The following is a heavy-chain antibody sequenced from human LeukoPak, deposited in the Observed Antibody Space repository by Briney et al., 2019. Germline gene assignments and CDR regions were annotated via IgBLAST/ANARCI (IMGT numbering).Heavy chain of an antibody. D-gene: IGHD5-12*01. J-gene: IGHJ4*02. Sequence: SETLSLTCSVSGVSISSYYWSWVRQTAGKGLEWIGRIYISGTTNYNPSLNSRVTMSVDTSKNQFSLKLTSVTAADTGVYYCARTGGYDYHIDHWGQGTQVTVSS. CDR2: IYISGTT. CDR3: ARTGGYDYHIDH. CDR1: GVSISSYY. V-gene: IGHV4-4*07.